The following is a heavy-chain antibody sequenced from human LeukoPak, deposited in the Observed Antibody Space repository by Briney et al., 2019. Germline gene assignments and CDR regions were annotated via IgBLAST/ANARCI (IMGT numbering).Heavy chain of an antibody. D-gene: IGHD3-16*01. CDR1: GFTFSSYA. Sequence: GGSLRLSCASSGFTFSSYAMSWVRQAPGRGLEWVSTIGGTGVRTYYADSVKGRFTISRDNSKNTLYLQIDSLRAEDTAVYFCAKDRLGGPYFFHYWGQGTLVTVSS. CDR3: AKDRLGGPYFFHY. CDR2: IGGTGVRT. J-gene: IGHJ4*02. V-gene: IGHV3-23*01.